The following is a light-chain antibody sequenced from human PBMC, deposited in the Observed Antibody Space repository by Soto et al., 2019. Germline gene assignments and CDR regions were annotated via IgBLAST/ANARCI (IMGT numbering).Light chain of an antibody. J-gene: IGLJ2*01. V-gene: IGLV2-14*01. CDR1: SSDIGGYNY. Sequence: QSALTQPASVSGSPGQSITISCTGTSSDIGGYNYVSWYQQHPGKAPKLIIYDVSNRPSGVSNRFSGSKSGNAASLTISGLQAEDEADYYCSSYTSSSTAVFGGGTKLPVL. CDR3: SSYTSSSTAV. CDR2: DVS.